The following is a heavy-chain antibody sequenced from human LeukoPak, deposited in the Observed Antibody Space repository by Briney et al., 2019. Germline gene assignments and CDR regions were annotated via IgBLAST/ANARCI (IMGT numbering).Heavy chain of an antibody. Sequence: PSETLSLTCAVYGGSFSGYYWSWIRQPPGKGLEWIGEINHSGSTNYNPSLKSRVTISVDTSKNQFSLKLSSVTAADTAVYYCARKRGSSLDWFDPWGQGTLVTVSS. V-gene: IGHV4-34*01. CDR2: INHSGST. J-gene: IGHJ5*02. D-gene: IGHD6-13*01. CDR1: GGSFSGYY. CDR3: ARKRGSSLDWFDP.